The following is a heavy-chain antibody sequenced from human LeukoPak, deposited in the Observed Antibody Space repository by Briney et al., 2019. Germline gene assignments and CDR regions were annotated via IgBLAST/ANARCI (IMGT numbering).Heavy chain of an antibody. J-gene: IGHJ4*02. V-gene: IGHV1-3*01. CDR2: INAGNGNT. CDR3: ARDGSSSWFDY. CDR1: GYNFTSYA. Sequence: GASVKVSCKASGYNFTSYAMHWVRQAPGQRLEWMGWINAGNGNTKYSQKFQGRVTITRDTSASTAYMELSSLRSEDTAVYYCARDGSSSWFDYWGQGTLVTVSS. D-gene: IGHD6-13*01.